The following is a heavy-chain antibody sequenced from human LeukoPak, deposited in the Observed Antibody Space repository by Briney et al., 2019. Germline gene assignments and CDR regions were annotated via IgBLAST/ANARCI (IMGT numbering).Heavy chain of an antibody. Sequence: PSETLSLTCTVSGGSISSSSYYWGWIRQPPGKGLEWIGRIYTSGSTNYNPSLKSRVTMSIDTSKNQFSLKLSSVTAADTAVYYCARDWMDIVATTPGHLNWFDPWGQGTLVTVSS. V-gene: IGHV4-39*07. CDR3: ARDWMDIVATTPGHLNWFDP. CDR2: IYTSGST. D-gene: IGHD5-12*01. CDR1: GGSISSSSYY. J-gene: IGHJ5*02.